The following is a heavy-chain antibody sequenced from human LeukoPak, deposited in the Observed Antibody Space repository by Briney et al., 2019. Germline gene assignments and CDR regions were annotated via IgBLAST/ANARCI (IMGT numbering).Heavy chain of an antibody. V-gene: IGHV4-59*01. D-gene: IGHD3-10*01. Sequence: SETLSLTCTVSGGSISSYYWSWIRQPPGKGLEWIGYIYYSGTTNYNPSLKSRLTISVDTSKNLFSLKLTSVTAADTAVYYCARRTGTYFDSWGQGTLVTVSS. J-gene: IGHJ4*02. CDR2: IYYSGTT. CDR3: ARRTGTYFDS. CDR1: GGSISSYY.